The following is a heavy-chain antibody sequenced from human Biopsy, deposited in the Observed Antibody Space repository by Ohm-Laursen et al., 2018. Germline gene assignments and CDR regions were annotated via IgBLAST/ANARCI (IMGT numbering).Heavy chain of an antibody. CDR1: GYTFTGYY. CDR3: AKGQDLRGGAEYFQH. V-gene: IGHV1-2*02. Sequence: ASVKVSCKASGYTFTGYYIHWVRQAPGQGLEWMGWINPHSGTTKFAQDFQGRVTMTRDTSITTAYMELRRLRSDDTAVYYCAKGQDLRGGAEYFQHWSQGALVTVSS. CDR2: INPHSGTT. D-gene: IGHD2-15*01. J-gene: IGHJ1*01.